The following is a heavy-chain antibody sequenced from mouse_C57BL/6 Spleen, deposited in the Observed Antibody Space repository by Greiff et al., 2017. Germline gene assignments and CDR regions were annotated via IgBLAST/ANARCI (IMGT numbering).Heavy chain of an antibody. Sequence: VQLQQSGPELVKPGASVKISCKASGYSFTGYYMHWVKQSSEKSLEWIGEINPSTGGTSYNQKFKGKATLTVDKSSSTAYMQLKSLTSEDSAVYYCASEEFTTPSVWFADWGQGTLVTVSA. CDR2: INPSTGGT. D-gene: IGHD1-1*01. J-gene: IGHJ3*01. V-gene: IGHV1-43*01. CDR1: GYSFTGYY. CDR3: ASEEFTTPSVWFAD.